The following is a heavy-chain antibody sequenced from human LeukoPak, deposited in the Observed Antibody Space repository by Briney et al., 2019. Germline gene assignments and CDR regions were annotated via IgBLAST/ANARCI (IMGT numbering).Heavy chain of an antibody. CDR1: GGSISNNY. CDR3: SRLLDYDDSGDPDTFDI. V-gene: IGHV4-59*01. J-gene: IGHJ3*02. Sequence: PSETLSLTCTVSGGSISNNYWSWIRQPPGKGLEWIASIHDTGRIRYNPSLQSRVTISRDTSKSHLSLKLSSMRAADTAVYYCSRLLDYDDSGDPDTFDIWGQGTMVTVS. CDR2: IHDTGRI. D-gene: IGHD3-22*01.